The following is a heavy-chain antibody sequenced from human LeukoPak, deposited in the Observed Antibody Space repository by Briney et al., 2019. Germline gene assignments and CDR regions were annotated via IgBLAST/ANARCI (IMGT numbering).Heavy chain of an antibody. CDR3: AKDHQILNDYGDSYYFDY. CDR1: GYTFTNYD. V-gene: IGHV1-8*03. CDR2: VNPKNGNT. D-gene: IGHD4-17*01. J-gene: IGHJ4*02. Sequence: ASVKVSCKASGYTFTNYDIHWVRQAPGQGLEWMGWVNPKNGNTGNAQKFQGRVTITRDTSKSTAYMDLSSLRAEDTAVYYCAKDHQILNDYGDSYYFDYWGQGTLVTVSS.